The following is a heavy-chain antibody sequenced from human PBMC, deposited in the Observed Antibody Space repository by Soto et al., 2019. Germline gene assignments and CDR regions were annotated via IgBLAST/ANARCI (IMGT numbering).Heavy chain of an antibody. V-gene: IGHV4-34*01. J-gene: IGHJ5*02. CDR3: ARHHSMGIAVAGTPRWFDP. D-gene: IGHD6-19*01. Sequence: SEPRSDTCAVDCGCLSGHYCSRILQPPGKGLEWIGEINHSGSTNYNPSLKSRVTISVDTSKNQFSLKLSSVTAADTAVYYCARHHSMGIAVAGTPRWFDPWGQGTLVTVSS. CDR1: CGCLSGHY. CDR2: INHSGST.